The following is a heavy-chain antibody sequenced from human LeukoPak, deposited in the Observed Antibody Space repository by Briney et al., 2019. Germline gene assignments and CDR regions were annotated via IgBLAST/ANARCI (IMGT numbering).Heavy chain of an antibody. CDR2: IYSSGST. J-gene: IGHJ4*02. CDR3: ARVRGWYGVDY. D-gene: IGHD6-19*01. V-gene: IGHV4-59*12. Sequence: SETLSLTCTVSGGSISSYYWSWIRQPPGKGLEWIGYIYSSGSTNYNPSLKSRVTISVDTSMNQFSLRLSSVTAADTAVYYCARVRGWYGVDYWGQGTLVTVSS. CDR1: GGSISSYY.